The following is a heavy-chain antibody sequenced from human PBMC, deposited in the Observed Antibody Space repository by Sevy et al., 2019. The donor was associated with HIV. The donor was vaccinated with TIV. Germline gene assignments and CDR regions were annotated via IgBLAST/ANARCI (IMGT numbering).Heavy chain of an antibody. V-gene: IGHV4-34*10. J-gene: IGHJ5*02. CDR2: VSRAGTT. CDR1: GGSFNNDY. CDR3: SRSVPAVLTGPVGWFFQVYSGWFDP. Sequence: SETLSLTCAVYGGSFNNDYWTWIRQPPGKGLEWIGEVSRAGTTKYNPSLQSRTTMSLDTSANQFCLKLTSVTAADTAMYYCSRSVPAVLTGPVGWFFQVYSGWFDPWGQGIMVTVSS. D-gene: IGHD3-10*01.